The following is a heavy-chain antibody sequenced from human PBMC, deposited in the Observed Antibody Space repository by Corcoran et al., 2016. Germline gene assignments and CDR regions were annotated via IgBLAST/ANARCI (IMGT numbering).Heavy chain of an antibody. Sequence: EVQLVESGGGLVKPGRSLRLSCSASGFTFGDYAMSWFRQPPGKGLEWVGFIRSKTYGGTAEYAASVKGRFTISRDDSKNTAYLQMNSLKTEDTAVYYCTRPGREGGSYYFGYWGQGTLVTVSS. CDR2: IRSKTYGGTA. V-gene: IGHV3-49*05. J-gene: IGHJ4*02. D-gene: IGHD1-26*01. CDR1: GFTFGDYA. CDR3: TRPGREGGSYYFGY.